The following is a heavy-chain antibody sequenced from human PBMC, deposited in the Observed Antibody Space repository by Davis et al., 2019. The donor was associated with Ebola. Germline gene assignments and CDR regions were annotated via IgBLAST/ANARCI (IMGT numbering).Heavy chain of an antibody. V-gene: IGHV1-18*01. Sequence: AASVKVSCKASGYTFKNSAISWVRQAPGQGLEWMGWISSYNGNTAYAQILQGRVTMTTDTSTGTAYMELRSLRSEDTAVYYCARGGYSYEYYGMDVWGQGTTVTVSS. CDR3: ARGGYSYEYYGMDV. CDR2: ISSYNGNT. CDR1: GYTFKNSA. D-gene: IGHD5-18*01. J-gene: IGHJ6*02.